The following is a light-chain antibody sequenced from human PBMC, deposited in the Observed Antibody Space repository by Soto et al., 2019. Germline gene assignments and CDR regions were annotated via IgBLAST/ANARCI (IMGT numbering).Light chain of an antibody. J-gene: IGLJ1*01. CDR1: SSDVGTYNY. CDR2: DVS. V-gene: IGLV2-11*01. Sequence: QSVLTQPRSVSGPPGQSVSISCSGTSSDVGTYNYVSWYQQHPGKAPKLMIYDVSKRPSGVPDRFSGSKSGNTASLTISGLQAEDEADYYCCSYTTRTTYVFGTGTKVTVL. CDR3: CSYTTRTTYV.